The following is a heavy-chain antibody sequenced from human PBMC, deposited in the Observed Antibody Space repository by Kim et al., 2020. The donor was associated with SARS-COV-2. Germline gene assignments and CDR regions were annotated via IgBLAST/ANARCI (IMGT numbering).Heavy chain of an antibody. CDR2: IYPDGST. CDR3: ARDFDKRQFDY. J-gene: IGHJ4*02. V-gene: IGHV3-53*01. Sequence: GGSLRLSCAVSGITVSSDYMSWVRQAPGKGLEWVSVIYPDGSTYYADSVKGRFTISRDNSKNSLYLQLNSLRAEDTAVYYCARDFDKRQFDYWGQGTLVTVSS. CDR1: GITVSSDY.